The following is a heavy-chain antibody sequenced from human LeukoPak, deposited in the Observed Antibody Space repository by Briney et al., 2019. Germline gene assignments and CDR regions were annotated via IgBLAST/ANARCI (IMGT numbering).Heavy chain of an antibody. V-gene: IGHV1-2*02. CDR2: INPNSGGT. CDR3: ARDLGVKAGNWFDP. CDR1: GYTFTGYY. Sequence: ASVKVSCKASGYTFTGYYMHWVRQAPGQGLEWMRWINPNSGGTNYAQKFQGRVTITRDTSISTAYMELSRLRSDDTAVYYCARDLGVKAGNWFDPWGQGTLVTVSS. D-gene: IGHD3-10*01. J-gene: IGHJ5*02.